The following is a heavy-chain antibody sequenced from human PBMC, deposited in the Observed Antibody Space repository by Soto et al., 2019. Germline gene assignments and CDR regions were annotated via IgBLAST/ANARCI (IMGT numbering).Heavy chain of an antibody. CDR2: INPQTGGT. Sequence: ASVKVSCKASGYTFTGYYIHWAREAPGQGLEWMGWINPQTGGTSYAQKFQGRVTLSRDTSINTAYLELSRLRFDDAAVYFCARERYQVISDGMDVWGQGTTVTVSS. V-gene: IGHV1-2*02. CDR1: GYTFTGYY. J-gene: IGHJ6*02. CDR3: ARERYQVISDGMDV. D-gene: IGHD2-2*01.